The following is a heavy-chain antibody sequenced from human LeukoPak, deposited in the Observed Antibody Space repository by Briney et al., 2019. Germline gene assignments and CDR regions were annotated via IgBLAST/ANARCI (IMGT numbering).Heavy chain of an antibody. CDR1: GFTFSSYA. J-gene: IGHJ4*02. V-gene: IGHV3-23*01. D-gene: IGHD3-3*01. Sequence: PGGSLRLSCAASGFTFSSYAMSWVRQAPGKGLEWVSAISGSGGSTYYADSVKGRFTISRDNSKNTLYLQMNSLRAEDTAVYYCAKRGRGLRFLEWLSPLDYWGQGTLVTVSS. CDR3: AKRGRGLRFLEWLSPLDY. CDR2: ISGSGGST.